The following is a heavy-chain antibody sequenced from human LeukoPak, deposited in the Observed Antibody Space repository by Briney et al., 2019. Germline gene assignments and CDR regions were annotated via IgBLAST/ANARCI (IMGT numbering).Heavy chain of an antibody. J-gene: IGHJ3*02. CDR2: ISNDGSSI. Sequence: GGSLRLSCAASGFTFSNYAMHWVRQAPGKGLECMAFISNDGSSIWYADSVKGRFTISRDNSKNTVSLQMNSLRAEGTAVYYCARDAHAFNMWDQGTMVTVSS. CDR3: ARDAHAFNM. V-gene: IGHV3-30-3*01. CDR1: GFTFSNYA.